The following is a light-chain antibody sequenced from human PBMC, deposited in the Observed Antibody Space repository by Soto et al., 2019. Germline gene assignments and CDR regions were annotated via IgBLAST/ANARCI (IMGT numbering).Light chain of an antibody. V-gene: IGKV1-5*03. CDR1: QSISSW. CDR3: QQYNSYAWT. Sequence: DIQMTQSPSTLSASVGDRVTITCRASQSISSWLAWYQQKPGKAPKLLIYKASSLESGVPSRFSGSGCGTEFTLTISSLQPDDFAIYYCQQYNSYAWTFGQGTKVEIK. CDR2: KAS. J-gene: IGKJ1*01.